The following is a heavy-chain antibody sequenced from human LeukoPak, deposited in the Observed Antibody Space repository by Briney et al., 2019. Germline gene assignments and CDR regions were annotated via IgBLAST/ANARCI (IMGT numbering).Heavy chain of an antibody. CDR1: GFTFSSYS. CDR3: ARDRGSSGYQFDY. V-gene: IGHV3-48*01. J-gene: IGHJ4*02. CDR2: ISSSSTSTI. Sequence: GGSLRLSCAASGFTFSSYSMNWVRQAPGKGLEWVSYISSSSTSTICYADSVKGRFTISRDNGKNSLDLQMNSLRAEDTAVYYCARDRGSSGYQFDYWGQGTLVTVSS. D-gene: IGHD3-22*01.